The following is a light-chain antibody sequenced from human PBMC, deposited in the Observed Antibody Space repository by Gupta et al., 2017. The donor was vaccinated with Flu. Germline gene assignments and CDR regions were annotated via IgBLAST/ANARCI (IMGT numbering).Light chain of an antibody. Sequence: SVPVYDSVTITCRASQSISSYLNWYQQKPGKAPKLLIYAASSLQSGVPSRFSGSGSGTDFTLTISSLQPEDFATYYCQQSYSTPRTFGP. CDR1: QSISSY. CDR3: QQSYSTPRT. J-gene: IGKJ3*01. CDR2: AAS. V-gene: IGKV1-39*01.